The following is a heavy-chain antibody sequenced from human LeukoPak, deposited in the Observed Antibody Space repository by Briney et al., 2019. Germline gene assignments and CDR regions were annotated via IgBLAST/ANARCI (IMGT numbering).Heavy chain of an antibody. CDR3: AKSYYDSSGYYLLFDY. J-gene: IGHJ4*02. V-gene: IGHV3-23*01. D-gene: IGHD3-22*01. CDR2: ISGSGGST. CDR1: GFTFSSYA. Sequence: GGPLRLSCAASGFTFSSYAMSWVRQAPGKGLEWVSAISGSGGSTYYADSVKGRFTISRDNSKNTLYLQMNSLRAEDTAVYYCAKSYYDSSGYYLLFDYWGQGTLVTVSS.